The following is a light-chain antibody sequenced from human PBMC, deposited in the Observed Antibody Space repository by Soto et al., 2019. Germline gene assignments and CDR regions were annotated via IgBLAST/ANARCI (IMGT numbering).Light chain of an antibody. Sequence: EVVMTQSPATLSVSPGEKAPLSCRAGQSVSSRLGWYQQKPGQAPRLLIYGASTRATGIPARFSGSGSGTEFTLTISSLQSEDFAVYYCQQYNDWPRTFGQGTKVDIK. J-gene: IGKJ1*01. CDR1: QSVSSR. CDR2: GAS. V-gene: IGKV3-15*01. CDR3: QQYNDWPRT.